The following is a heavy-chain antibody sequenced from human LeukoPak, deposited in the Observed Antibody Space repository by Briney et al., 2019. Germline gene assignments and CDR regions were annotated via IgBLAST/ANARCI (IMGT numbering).Heavy chain of an antibody. CDR1: GYTFTSYA. J-gene: IGHJ4*02. D-gene: IGHD6-13*01. CDR3: ARESWAAAGTGVDY. V-gene: IGHV1-3*01. Sequence: ASVKVSCKASGYTFTSYAMHWVRQAPGQRLEWMGWINAGNGNTKYSQKFQGRVTITRDTSASTAYMELSSLRSEDTAVYYCARESWAAAGTGVDYWGQGTLVTVSS. CDR2: INAGNGNT.